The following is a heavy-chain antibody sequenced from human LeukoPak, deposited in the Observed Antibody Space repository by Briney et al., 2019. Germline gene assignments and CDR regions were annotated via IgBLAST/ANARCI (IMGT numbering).Heavy chain of an antibody. Sequence: GGSLRLSCAASGFTFSSYGMHWVRQAPGKGLEWVAVISYDGSNKYYADSVKGRFTISRDNSKNTLYLQMNSLRAEDTAVYYCASIGRDYWGQGTLVTVSS. D-gene: IGHD1-26*01. J-gene: IGHJ4*02. V-gene: IGHV3-30*03. CDR2: ISYDGSNK. CDR1: GFTFSSYG. CDR3: ASIGRDY.